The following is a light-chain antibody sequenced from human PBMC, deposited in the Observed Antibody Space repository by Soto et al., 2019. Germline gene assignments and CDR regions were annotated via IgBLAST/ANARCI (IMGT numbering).Light chain of an antibody. CDR2: EGS. J-gene: IGLJ2*01. Sequence: QSALTQPASVSGSPGQSITISCTGTSSDVGSYNLVSWYQQHPGKAPKVMIYEGSKRPSRVSNRFSGSKSGNTASLTISGLQAEDEADYYCCSYAVSSTFVVFGGGTKLTVL. V-gene: IGLV2-23*03. CDR1: SSDVGSYNL. CDR3: CSYAVSSTFVV.